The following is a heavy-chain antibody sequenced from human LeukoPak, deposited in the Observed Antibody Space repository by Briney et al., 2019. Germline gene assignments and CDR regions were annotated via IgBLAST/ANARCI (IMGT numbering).Heavy chain of an antibody. V-gene: IGHV3-11*04. Sequence: GGSLRLSCAASGFTFSDYYMSWIRQAPGKGLEWVAFITSSGGTIYYADSVKGRFTISRDNAKKSLYLQMRSLRVEDTAVYYCAREGISAVGEEWGQGTLVTVSS. CDR1: GFTFSDYY. CDR3: AREGISAVGEE. D-gene: IGHD6-13*01. J-gene: IGHJ1*01. CDR2: ITSSGGTI.